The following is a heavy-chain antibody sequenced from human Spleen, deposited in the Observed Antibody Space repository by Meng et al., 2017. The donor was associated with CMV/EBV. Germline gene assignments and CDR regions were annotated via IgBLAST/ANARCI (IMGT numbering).Heavy chain of an antibody. V-gene: IGHV1-46*01. CDR3: AREGAESLDP. D-gene: IGHD4/OR15-4a*01. CDR2: INPNGGTT. CDR1: GYTFISYF. J-gene: IGHJ5*02. Sequence: VSCKASGYTFISYFIHWAREAPGQGLEWMGIINPNGGTTTYSQKFQGRVTMTRDTSTSTVYMQLSSLRSDDTAVYYCAREGAESLDPWGQGTLVTVS.